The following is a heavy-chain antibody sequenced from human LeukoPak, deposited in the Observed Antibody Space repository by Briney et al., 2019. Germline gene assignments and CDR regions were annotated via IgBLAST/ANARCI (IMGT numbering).Heavy chain of an antibody. CDR3: AREGYCSGGSCYGRWSWFDP. CDR1: GGTFSSYA. J-gene: IGHJ5*02. CDR2: IIPIFGTA. V-gene: IGHV1-69*13. D-gene: IGHD2-15*01. Sequence: SVTVSCTASGGTFSSYAISWVRQAPGQGLEWMGGIIPIFGTANYAQKFQGRVTITADESTSTAYMELSSLRSEDTAVYYCAREGYCSGGSCYGRWSWFDPWGQGTLVTVSS.